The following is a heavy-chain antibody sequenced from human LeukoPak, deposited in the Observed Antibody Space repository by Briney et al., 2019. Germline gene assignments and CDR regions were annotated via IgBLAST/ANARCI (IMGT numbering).Heavy chain of an antibody. J-gene: IGHJ4*02. D-gene: IGHD1-26*01. CDR2: ISYDGSTK. Sequence: PGGSLRLSCAASGFTFSSYGMHWVRQTPGKGLEWVAVISYDGSTKNYADSVKGRFTISRDNSKNTLNLQMNSLRAEDTAVYYCARSPGILGANYLDYWGQGTLVTVSS. CDR1: GFTFSSYG. CDR3: ARSPGILGANYLDY. V-gene: IGHV3-30*03.